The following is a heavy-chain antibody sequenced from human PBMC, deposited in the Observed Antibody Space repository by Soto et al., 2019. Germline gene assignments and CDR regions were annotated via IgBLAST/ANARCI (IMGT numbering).Heavy chain of an antibody. CDR2: ISYDGSNK. Sequence: QVQLVESGGGVVQPGRSLRLSCAASGFTFSSYAMHWVRQAPGKGLEWVAVISYDGSNKYYADSVKGRFTISRDNSKNTLYLQMNSLRAEDTAVYYCARVNYGDIAVAGTFDYWGQGTLVTVSS. CDR1: GFTFSSYA. J-gene: IGHJ4*02. CDR3: ARVNYGDIAVAGTFDY. V-gene: IGHV3-30-3*01. D-gene: IGHD6-19*01.